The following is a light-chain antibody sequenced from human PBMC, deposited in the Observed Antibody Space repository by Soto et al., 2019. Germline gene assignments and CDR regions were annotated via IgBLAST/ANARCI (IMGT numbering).Light chain of an antibody. CDR3: QQANRFPYS. CDR1: QDFNNR. J-gene: IGKJ2*03. V-gene: IGKV1-12*01. CDR2: AAS. Sequence: DIQMSQSPSSVSASVGDRVTITCRASQDFNNRLAWYQQTPGKAPKLLIYAASSLPPGVPSRFSGSGSGTDFTLTSSSLQAEDFAPYYCQQANRFPYSFGQGTKLE.